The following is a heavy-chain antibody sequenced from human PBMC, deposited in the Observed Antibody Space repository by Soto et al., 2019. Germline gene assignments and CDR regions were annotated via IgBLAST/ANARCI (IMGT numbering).Heavy chain of an antibody. CDR3: ARRPRAYYYDSSGSVAFDI. CDR2: ISAYNGNT. D-gene: IGHD3-22*01. CDR1: GYTFTSYD. V-gene: IGHV1-18*01. J-gene: IGHJ3*02. Sequence: ASVKVSCKASGYTFTSYDINWVRQATGQGLEWMGWISAYNGNTNYAQKLQGRVTMTTDTSTSTAYMELRSLRSDDTVVYYCARRPRAYYYDSSGSVAFDIWGQGTMVTVSS.